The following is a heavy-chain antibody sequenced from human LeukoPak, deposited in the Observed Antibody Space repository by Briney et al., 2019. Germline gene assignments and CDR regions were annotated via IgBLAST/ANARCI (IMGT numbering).Heavy chain of an antibody. V-gene: IGHV1-3*03. Sequence: ASVKVSCKASGYTFTSYAMHWVRQAPGQRLEWMGWINAGNGNTKYSQEFQGRVTITRDTSASTAYMELSSLRSEDMAVYYCARGGFYGDGNWFDPWGQGTLVTVSS. CDR3: ARGGFYGDGNWFDP. D-gene: IGHD4-17*01. J-gene: IGHJ5*02. CDR1: GYTFTSYA. CDR2: INAGNGNT.